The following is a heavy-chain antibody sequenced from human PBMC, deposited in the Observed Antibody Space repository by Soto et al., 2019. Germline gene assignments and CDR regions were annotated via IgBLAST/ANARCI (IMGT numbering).Heavy chain of an antibody. CDR2: IYSGGST. CDR3: ARAASRTFDY. J-gene: IGHJ4*02. Sequence: GGSLRLFCAASGFTVSSSYMSWVRQAPGKGLEWVSVIYSGGSTYYADSVKGRFTISRDNSKNTLYLQMNSLRAEDTAVYYCARAASRTFDYWGQGTLVTVSS. V-gene: IGHV3-53*01. CDR1: GFTVSSSY.